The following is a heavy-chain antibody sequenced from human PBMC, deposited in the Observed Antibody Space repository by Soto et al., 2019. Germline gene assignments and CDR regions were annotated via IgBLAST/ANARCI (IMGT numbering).Heavy chain of an antibody. CDR1: GFTFSSYA. V-gene: IGHV3-64D*06. CDR2: ISTNGDNT. J-gene: IGHJ6*02. CDR3: VKDRGREYIGFGHYGMDG. Sequence: GGSLRLSCSASGFTFSSYAMHWVRQSPGKGLEYVSVISTNGDNTYYADSVKDRFTISRDNSKNTLFLQMSSLRAEDTAVYYCVKDRGREYIGFGHYGMDGRGLGPTPTVSS. D-gene: IGHD5-12*01.